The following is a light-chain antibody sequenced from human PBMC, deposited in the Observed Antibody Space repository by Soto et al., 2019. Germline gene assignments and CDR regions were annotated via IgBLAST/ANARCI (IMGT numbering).Light chain of an antibody. CDR3: ISYTSSNTLV. CDR2: EVS. Sequence: QSVLTQPASVSGSPGQSITISCTGTSSDVGGYKFVSWHQQHPGQAPKLMIFEVSNRPSGISNRFSGSKSGNTASLTISGLQAEDEVDYYCISYTSSNTLVFGTGTKVTVL. V-gene: IGLV2-14*01. CDR1: SSDVGGYKF. J-gene: IGLJ1*01.